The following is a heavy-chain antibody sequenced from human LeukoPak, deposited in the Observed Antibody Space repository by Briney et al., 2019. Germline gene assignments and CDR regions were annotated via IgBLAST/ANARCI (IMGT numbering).Heavy chain of an antibody. V-gene: IGHV5-51*01. CDR1: GYGFSNYW. D-gene: IGHD3-10*01. Sequence: GESLRISCKASGYGFSNYWIGWVRQLPGKGPEWVGFIYPADSSTRYSPSFQGQVTISADKSISTAYLQWSSLKASDTAMYYCARRYYHTTEFDPWGQGTAVTVSS. J-gene: IGHJ5*02. CDR2: IYPADSST. CDR3: ARRYYHTTEFDP.